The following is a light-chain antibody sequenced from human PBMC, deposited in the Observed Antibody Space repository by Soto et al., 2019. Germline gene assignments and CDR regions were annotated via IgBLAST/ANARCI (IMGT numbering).Light chain of an antibody. V-gene: IGKV1-5*01. CDR3: QQYDTYST. CDR1: QRVINR. J-gene: IGKJ1*01. CDR2: DAS. Sequence: DIQMTQSPSTLSASLGDRVTITCRASQRVINRLAWYHQKPGKTPNLLIYDASNLGSGVPSRFSGSGSGTEFTLTISSLQPDDFATYYCQQYDTYSTFGQGTKVDIK.